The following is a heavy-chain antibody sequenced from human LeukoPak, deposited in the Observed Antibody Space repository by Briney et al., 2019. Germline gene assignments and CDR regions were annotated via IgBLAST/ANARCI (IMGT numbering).Heavy chain of an antibody. V-gene: IGHV1-69*04. CDR1: GGTFSSYA. Sequence: SVTLSFTASGGTFSSYAISWVRQAPGQGLEWMGRIIPILGIANYAQKFQGRVTITADKSTSTAYMELSSLRSGDTAVYYRARDLFDYESSGYPLYFDYWGEGTLLSVSS. J-gene: IGHJ4*02. CDR3: ARDLFDYESSGYPLYFDY. D-gene: IGHD3-22*01. CDR2: IIPILGIA.